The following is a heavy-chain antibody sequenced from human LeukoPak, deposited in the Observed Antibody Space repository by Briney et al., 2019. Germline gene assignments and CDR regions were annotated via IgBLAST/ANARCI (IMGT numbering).Heavy chain of an antibody. V-gene: IGHV3-23*01. D-gene: IGHD7-27*01. CDR1: GFTFSSYT. J-gene: IGHJ4*02. Sequence: GESLRLSCAASGFTFSSYTMSWVRQAPGKGLEWVSTITTSDGNAYYADSVKGRFTVSRDNSKNTLYLQMNSLRAEDTAVYYCAKDGGLWVSAHWGDSWGRGTLVTVSS. CDR2: ITTSDGNA. CDR3: AKDGGLWVSAHWGDS.